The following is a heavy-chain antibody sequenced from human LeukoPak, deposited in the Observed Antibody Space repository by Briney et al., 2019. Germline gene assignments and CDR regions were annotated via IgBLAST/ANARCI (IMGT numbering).Heavy chain of an antibody. Sequence: SETLSLTCTVSGGSISSSSYCWGWIRQPPGKGLEWVGTIFNSGSTYSNPSLKSRLTISVDTSKNQFSLKLSSVTATDTAVYYCARQFDSSGYYSFDYWGQGTLVTVSS. V-gene: IGHV4-39*01. CDR3: ARQFDSSGYYSFDY. J-gene: IGHJ4*02. D-gene: IGHD3-22*01. CDR2: IFNSGST. CDR1: GGSISSSSYC.